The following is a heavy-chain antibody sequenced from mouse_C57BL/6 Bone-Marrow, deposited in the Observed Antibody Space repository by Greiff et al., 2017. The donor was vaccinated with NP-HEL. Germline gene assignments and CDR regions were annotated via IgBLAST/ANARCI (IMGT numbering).Heavy chain of an antibody. V-gene: IGHV5-9*01. J-gene: IGHJ3*01. CDR3: ERRWYRCGFAY. CDR1: GFTFSSYT. CDR2: ISGGGGNT. Sequence: DVHLVESGGGLVKPGGSLKLSCAASGFTFSSYTMPWVRQTPEKRLEWVATISGGGGNTYYPDRVKGRFTLSRDNAKNTLYLQMSSLRSEDTALSYGERRWYRCGFAYWGQGTLVTVSA. D-gene: IGHD1-1*02.